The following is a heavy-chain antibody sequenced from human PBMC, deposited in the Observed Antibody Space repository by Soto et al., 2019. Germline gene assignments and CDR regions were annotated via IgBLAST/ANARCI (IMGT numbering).Heavy chain of an antibody. CDR2: IIPIFGTA. J-gene: IGHJ6*02. CDR3: ARDPRSSRWRLHYYYGMDV. D-gene: IGHD6-13*01. V-gene: IGHV1-69*01. CDR1: GGTFSSYA. Sequence: QVQLVQSGAEVKKPGSSVKVSCKASGGTFSSYAISWVRQAPGQGLEWMGGIIPIFGTANYAQKFQGRVTITADDSTSTAYMELSSLRSEDTAVYYCARDPRSSRWRLHYYYGMDVWGQGTTVTVSS.